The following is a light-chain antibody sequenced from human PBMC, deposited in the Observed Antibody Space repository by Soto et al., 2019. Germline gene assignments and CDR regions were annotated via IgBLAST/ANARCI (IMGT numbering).Light chain of an antibody. CDR3: QHWNDYSWT. CDR2: KTS. V-gene: IGKV1-5*03. Sequence: DIHMTQSPSTLSASVGDRVTTTSRASQSISIWLAWYQQKPGKAPNLLIYKTSSLETGVPSRFSGSGSGTEFALTISSLQPDDFATYYGQHWNDYSWTFGQGTKVEVK. J-gene: IGKJ1*01. CDR1: QSISIW.